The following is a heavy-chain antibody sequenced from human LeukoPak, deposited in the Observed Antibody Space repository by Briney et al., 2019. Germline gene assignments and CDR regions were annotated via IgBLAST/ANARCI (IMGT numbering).Heavy chain of an antibody. CDR3: ARRRGYSGYEIDY. CDR1: GFTFSSYS. V-gene: IGHV3-21*01. CDR2: ISSSSSYI. Sequence: GGSLRLSCAASGFTFSSYSMNRVRQAPGKGLEWVSSISSSSSYIYYADSVKGRFTISRDNAKNSLYLQMNSLRAEDTAVYYCARRRGYSGYEIDYWGQGTLVTVSS. J-gene: IGHJ4*02. D-gene: IGHD5-12*01.